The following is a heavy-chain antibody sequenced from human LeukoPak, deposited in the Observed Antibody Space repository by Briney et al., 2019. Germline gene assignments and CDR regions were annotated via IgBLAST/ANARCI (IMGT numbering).Heavy chain of an antibody. J-gene: IGHJ4*02. D-gene: IGHD3-10*01. Sequence: PGGSLRLSCAASGFTFSRHSMNWVRQAPGKGLEWVSHISSSSSTIYYADSVKGRFTISRDNAKNSLYLQMNSLRAEDTAVYYCARAGFTFSDYFGSFFDYWGQGTLVTVSS. CDR2: ISSSSSTI. CDR3: ARAGFTFSDYFGSFFDY. CDR1: GFTFSRHS. V-gene: IGHV3-48*01.